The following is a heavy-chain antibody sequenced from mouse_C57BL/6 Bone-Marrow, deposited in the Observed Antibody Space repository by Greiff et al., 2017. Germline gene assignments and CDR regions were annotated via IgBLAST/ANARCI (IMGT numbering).Heavy chain of an antibody. Sequence: EVQLVESGGDLVKPGGSLKLSCAASGFTFSSYGMSWVRQTPDKRLEWVATISSGGSYTYYPDSVKGRFTISRDNAKNTLYLQMSSLQSEDTAMYYCARRWLLQFAYWGQGTLVTVSA. V-gene: IGHV5-6*01. J-gene: IGHJ3*01. CDR3: ARRWLLQFAY. CDR1: GFTFSSYG. D-gene: IGHD2-3*01. CDR2: ISSGGSYT.